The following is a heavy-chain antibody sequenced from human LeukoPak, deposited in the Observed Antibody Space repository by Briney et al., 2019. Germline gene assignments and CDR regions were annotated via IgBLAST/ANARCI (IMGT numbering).Heavy chain of an antibody. Sequence: GSLRLSCAASGFTFSNYAMSWVRQAPGKGLEWVSAINGSGGSTYYADFVKGRFTISRDNSKNTLYLRMNSLRAEETAVYYCANPFFDFWSGYSEYYFDYWGQEVLVIVSS. J-gene: IGHJ4*02. CDR3: ANPFFDFWSGYSEYYFDY. V-gene: IGHV3-23*01. CDR2: INGSGGST. D-gene: IGHD3-3*01. CDR1: GFTFSNYA.